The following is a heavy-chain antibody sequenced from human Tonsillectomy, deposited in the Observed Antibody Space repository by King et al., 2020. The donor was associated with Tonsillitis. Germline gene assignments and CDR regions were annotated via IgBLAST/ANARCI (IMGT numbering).Heavy chain of an antibody. J-gene: IGHJ4*02. CDR1: GFTFDDYA. CDR3: AKGIFGVVTPFVS. D-gene: IGHD3-3*01. CDR2: ISWNSGSI. V-gene: IGHV3-9*01. Sequence: DVQLVESGGGLVQPGRSLRLSCAASGFTFDDYAMHWVRQAPGKGLEWVSGISWNSGSIGYADSVKGRFTISRDNAKNSLYLQMNSLRAEDTALYYCAKGIFGVVTPFVSWGQGTLVTVSS.